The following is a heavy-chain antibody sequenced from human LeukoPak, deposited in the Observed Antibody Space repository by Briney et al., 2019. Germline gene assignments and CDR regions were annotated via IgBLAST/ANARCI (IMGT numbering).Heavy chain of an antibody. D-gene: IGHD6-13*01. CDR3: AGGDSSSYYYYMDV. CDR1: GGSISSSSYY. J-gene: IGHJ6*03. Sequence: SSETLSLTCTVSGGSISSSSYYWGWIRQPPGKGLEWIGSIYYSGSTYYNPSLKSRVTISVDTSKNQFSLKLSSVTAADTAVYYCAGGDSSSYYYYMDVWGKGTTVTVSS. V-gene: IGHV4-39*07. CDR2: IYYSGST.